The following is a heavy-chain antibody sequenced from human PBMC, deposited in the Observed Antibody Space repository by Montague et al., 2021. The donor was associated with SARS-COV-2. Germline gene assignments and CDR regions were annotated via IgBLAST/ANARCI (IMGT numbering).Heavy chain of an antibody. CDR1: GDSVSHDF. D-gene: IGHD1-26*01. Sequence: SETRSLTCTVSGDSVSHDFWTWIRQPPGKGLEWIGYVYYSRSSSXNPSLRGRASIAVDTSKNQFSLRLSTVTAADTAIYYCVRDPAPSGSGTFYDYWGQGTLVAVSS. V-gene: IGHV4-59*02. CDR2: VYYSRSS. J-gene: IGHJ4*02. CDR3: VRDPAPSGSGTFYDY.